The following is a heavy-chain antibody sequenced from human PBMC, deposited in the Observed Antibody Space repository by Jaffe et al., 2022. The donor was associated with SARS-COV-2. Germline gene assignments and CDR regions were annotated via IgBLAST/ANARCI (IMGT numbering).Heavy chain of an antibody. D-gene: IGHD5-12*01. CDR2: IYHSGST. Sequence: QLQLQESGSGLVKPSQTLSLTCAVSGGSISSGGYSWSWIRQPPGKGLEWIGYIYHSGSTYYNPSLKSRVTISVDRSKNQFSLKLSSVTAADTAVYYCARSSEEMATIGGLDYWGQGTLVTVSS. V-gene: IGHV4-30-2*01. J-gene: IGHJ4*02. CDR3: ARSSEEMATIGGLDY. CDR1: GGSISSGGYS.